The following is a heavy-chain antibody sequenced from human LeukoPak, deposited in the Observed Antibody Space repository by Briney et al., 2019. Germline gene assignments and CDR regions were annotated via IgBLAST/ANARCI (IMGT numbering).Heavy chain of an antibody. CDR1: GDSVSSNSAA. V-gene: IGHV6-1*01. Sequence: SQTLSLTCAISGDSVSSNSAAWNWIRQSPSRGLEWLGRTYYRSKWYNDYAVSVKSRITINPDTSKNQFSLQLNSVTPEDTAVYYCAREDFWSGYYTGIRDYYGMDVGGQGTMVTVSS. CDR3: AREDFWSGYYTGIRDYYGMDV. D-gene: IGHD3-3*01. J-gene: IGHJ6*02. CDR2: TYYRSKWYN.